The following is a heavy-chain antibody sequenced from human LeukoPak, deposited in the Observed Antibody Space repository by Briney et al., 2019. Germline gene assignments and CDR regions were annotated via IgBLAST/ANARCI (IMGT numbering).Heavy chain of an antibody. Sequence: GGSLRLSCAASGFAFSDSWMTWIRQAPGKGLEWVAFIKGDGSAKKYVDSVKGRFTISRDNAKNSLFLQMNSLRAEDTAVYYCAKTGVYWYFDYWGQGALVTVSS. CDR1: GFAFSDSW. D-gene: IGHD2-8*01. V-gene: IGHV3-7*01. J-gene: IGHJ4*02. CDR3: AKTGVYWYFDY. CDR2: IKGDGSAK.